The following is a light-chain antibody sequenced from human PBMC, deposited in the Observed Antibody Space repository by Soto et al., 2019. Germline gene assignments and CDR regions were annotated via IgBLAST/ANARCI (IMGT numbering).Light chain of an antibody. Sequence: ETVMTNSPATLSVSRWETATLSCRASQSVSSNLAWYQQRPGEAPRLLIYDTLTRATGIPARFRGNGSGTEFTLTISGLQSEDSALYHCHQYNNWPPWTFGPATKVDIK. V-gene: IGKV3-15*01. CDR3: HQYNNWPPWT. CDR2: DTL. J-gene: IGKJ1*01. CDR1: QSVSSN.